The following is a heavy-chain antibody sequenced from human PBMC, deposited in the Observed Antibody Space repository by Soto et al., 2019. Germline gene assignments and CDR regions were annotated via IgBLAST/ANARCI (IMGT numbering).Heavy chain of an antibody. CDR1: GFTFSSYA. CDR3: AKDRVLRFLEWAIRNWFDP. J-gene: IGHJ5*02. V-gene: IGHV3-23*01. D-gene: IGHD3-3*01. Sequence: GGSLRLSCAASGFTFSSYAMSWVRQAPGKGLEWVSAISGSGGSTYYADSVKGRFTISRDNSKNTLYLQMNSLRAEDTAVYYCAKDRVLRFLEWAIRNWFDPWGQGTLVTVSS. CDR2: ISGSGGST.